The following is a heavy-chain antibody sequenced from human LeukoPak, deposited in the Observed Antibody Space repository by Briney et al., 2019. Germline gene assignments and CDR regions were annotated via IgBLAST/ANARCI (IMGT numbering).Heavy chain of an antibody. V-gene: IGHV4-39*07. J-gene: IGHJ4*02. CDR1: GGSISSSSYY. CDR2: IYYSGST. CDR3: ARGYCTNAVCSLGPTQA. D-gene: IGHD2-8*01. Sequence: SETLSLTCTVSGGSISSSSYYWGWIRQPPGKGLEWIGSIYYSGSTYYNPSLKSRVTISVDTSKNQFSLRLSSVTAADTAVYYCARGYCTNAVCSLGPTQAWGQGTLVTVSS.